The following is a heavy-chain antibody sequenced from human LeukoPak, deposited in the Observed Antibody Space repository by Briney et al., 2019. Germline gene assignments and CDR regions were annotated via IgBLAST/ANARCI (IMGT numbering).Heavy chain of an antibody. Sequence: GGSLRLSCAASGFTFSSYAMSWVRQAPGKGLEWVSAISGSGGSTYYADSVKGRFTISRDNSKSTLYLQMNSLRAEDTAVYYCAKTRSYWTWFDYWGQGTLVTVSS. CDR2: ISGSGGST. CDR1: GFTFSSYA. J-gene: IGHJ4*02. D-gene: IGHD1-26*01. V-gene: IGHV3-23*01. CDR3: AKTRSYWTWFDY.